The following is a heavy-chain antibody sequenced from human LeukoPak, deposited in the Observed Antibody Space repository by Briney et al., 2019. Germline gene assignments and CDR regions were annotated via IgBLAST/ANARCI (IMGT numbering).Heavy chain of an antibody. CDR1: GFTFDDYG. CDR2: INWNGGST. V-gene: IGHV3-20*04. CDR3: ARERRVAVAGTPDY. Sequence: GGSLRLSCAASGFTFDDYGMSWVRQAPGKGLEWVSGINWNGGSTGYADSVKGRFTISRDNAKNSLYLQMNSLRAEDTAVYYCARERRVAVAGTPDYWGQGTLVTVSS. J-gene: IGHJ4*02. D-gene: IGHD6-19*01.